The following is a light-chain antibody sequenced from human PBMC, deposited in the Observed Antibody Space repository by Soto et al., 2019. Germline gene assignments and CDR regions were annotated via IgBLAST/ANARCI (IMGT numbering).Light chain of an antibody. CDR1: QSISNY. J-gene: IGKJ3*01. V-gene: IGKV1-39*01. Sequence: DIQMPQSPSSLSASVGDRVTITCRASQSISNYLNWYQQKPGKAPKLMIYAASSLQGDVPSRFSGSGSGTDFTLTITSLQPDDFATYSCQQSYSTPITFGPGTKVDIK. CDR2: AAS. CDR3: QQSYSTPIT.